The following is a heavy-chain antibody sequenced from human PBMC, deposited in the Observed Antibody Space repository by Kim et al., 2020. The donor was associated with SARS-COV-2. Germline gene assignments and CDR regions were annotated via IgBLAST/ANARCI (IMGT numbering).Heavy chain of an antibody. J-gene: IGHJ5*01. CDR3: ARARASTSGDPYNWFDS. V-gene: IGHV4-59*01. CDR1: GGSIRTYY. CDR2: IYYIGRT. D-gene: IGHD2-21*01. Sequence: SETLSLTCTVSGGSIRTYYWSWIRQPPGKRLEWIGYIYYIGRTIYNPSLKSRVTISVDTSKNQFSLNLSSLTAADTAVYYCARARASTSGDPYNWFDSWGQGTQVTVSS.